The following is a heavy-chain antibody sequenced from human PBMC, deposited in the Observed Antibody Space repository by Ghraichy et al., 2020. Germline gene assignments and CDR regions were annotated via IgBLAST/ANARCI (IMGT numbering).Heavy chain of an antibody. CDR1: GFTFDDYT. CDR2: ISWDGGST. D-gene: IGHD3-3*01. V-gene: IGHV3-43*01. CDR3: AKGHRITIFGVPRPLYYYYGMDV. Sequence: GGSLRLSCAASGFTFDDYTMHWVRQAPGKGLEWVSLISWDGGSTYYADSVKGRFTISRDNSKNSLYLQMNSLRTEDTALYYCAKGHRITIFGVPRPLYYYYGMDVWGQGTTVTVSS. J-gene: IGHJ6*01.